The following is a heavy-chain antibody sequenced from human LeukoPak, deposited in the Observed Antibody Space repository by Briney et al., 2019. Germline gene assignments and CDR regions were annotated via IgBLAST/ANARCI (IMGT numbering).Heavy chain of an antibody. V-gene: IGHV3-23*01. CDR2: ISGSGGST. D-gene: IGHD2-21*02. J-gene: IGHJ3*02. CDR3: AKGLVVVTAIDAFDI. Sequence: GGSLRLSCAASGFTFSSYGMSWVRQAPGEGLEWVSAISGSGGSTYYADSVKGRFTISRDNSKNTLYLQMNSLRAEDTAVYYCAKGLVVVTAIDAFDIWGQGTMVTVSS. CDR1: GFTFSSYG.